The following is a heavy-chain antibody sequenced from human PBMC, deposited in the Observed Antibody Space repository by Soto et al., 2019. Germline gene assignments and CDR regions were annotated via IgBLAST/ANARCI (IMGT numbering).Heavy chain of an antibody. J-gene: IGHJ6*02. CDR3: ARERSYCSSTSCYDYYYGMDV. D-gene: IGHD2-2*01. V-gene: IGHV3-7*03. Sequence: EVQLVESGGGLVQPGGSLRLSCAASGFTFSSYWMSWVRQAPGKGLEWVANIKQDGSEKYYVDSVKGRFTISRDNAKNSLYLQMNSLRAEDTAVYYCARERSYCSSTSCYDYYYGMDVWGQGTTVTVSS. CDR1: GFTFSSYW. CDR2: IKQDGSEK.